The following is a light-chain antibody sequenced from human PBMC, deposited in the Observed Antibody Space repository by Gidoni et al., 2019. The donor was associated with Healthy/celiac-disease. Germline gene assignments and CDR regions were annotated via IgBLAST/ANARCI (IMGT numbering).Light chain of an antibody. V-gene: IGKV3-11*01. CDR1: QSVSSY. Sequence: EIVLTQSPATLSLSPGERATPSCRASQSVSSYLAWYQQTPGQAPRLLIYDASNRATGIPARFSGSGSGTDFTLTISSLEPEDFAVYYCQQRSNWPPTFGGGTKVEIK. CDR2: DAS. J-gene: IGKJ4*01. CDR3: QQRSNWPPT.